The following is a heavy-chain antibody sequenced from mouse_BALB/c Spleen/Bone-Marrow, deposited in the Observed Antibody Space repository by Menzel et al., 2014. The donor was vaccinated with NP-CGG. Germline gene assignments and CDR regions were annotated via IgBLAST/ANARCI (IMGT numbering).Heavy chain of an antibody. Sequence: VQLKESGPELVKPGASVKVSCKASGYAFTNYNMNWVKQSHGKSLEWIGYIDPYSGGTNYNQKFRGKATLTVDKSSSTAYMRLNSLTSEDSAVYYCSRGVLAYFDYWGQGTTLTVSS. CDR2: IDPYSGGT. CDR3: SRGVLAYFDY. J-gene: IGHJ2*01. D-gene: IGHD2-14*01. V-gene: IGHV1S135*01. CDR1: GYAFTNYN.